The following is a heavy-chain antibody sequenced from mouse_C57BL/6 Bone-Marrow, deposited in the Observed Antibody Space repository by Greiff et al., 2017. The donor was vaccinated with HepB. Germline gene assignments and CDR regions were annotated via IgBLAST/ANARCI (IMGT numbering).Heavy chain of an antibody. V-gene: IGHV1-63*01. CDR3: ARWDGSSPWYFDV. Sequence: QVQLQQSGAELVRPGTSVKMSCKASGYTFTNYWIGWAKQRPGHGLEWIGDIYPGGGYTNYNEKFKGKATLTADKSSSTAYMQCSSLTSEDSAIYYCARWDGSSPWYFDVWGTGTTVTVSS. D-gene: IGHD1-1*01. CDR1: GYTFTNYW. J-gene: IGHJ1*03. CDR2: IYPGGGYT.